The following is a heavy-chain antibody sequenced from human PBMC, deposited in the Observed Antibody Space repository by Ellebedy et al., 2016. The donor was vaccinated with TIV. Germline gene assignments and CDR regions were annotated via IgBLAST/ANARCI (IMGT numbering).Heavy chain of an antibody. CDR1: GFTFSSYW. J-gene: IGHJ3*02. CDR2: INSDVSIT. V-gene: IGHV3-74*01. Sequence: PGGSLRLSCAASGFTFSSYWMHWVRQVPGKGLVWFSRINSDVSITNYADSVKGRFTISRDNAKNTLYLQMNNLRAEDMAVYYCSRNIGDAFDMWGQGTMVTVSS. D-gene: IGHD2/OR15-2a*01. CDR3: SRNIGDAFDM.